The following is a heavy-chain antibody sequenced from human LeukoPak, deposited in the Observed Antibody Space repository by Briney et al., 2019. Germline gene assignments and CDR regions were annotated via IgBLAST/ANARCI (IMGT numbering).Heavy chain of an antibody. J-gene: IGHJ4*02. CDR3: ARDGTFSVGPSV. Sequence: SSVKVSCKASGGTFSSYAISWVRQAPGQGLEWMGGIIPIFGTANYAQKFQGRVTITADESTSTAYMELSSLRSEDTAVYYCARDGTFSVGPSVWGQGTLVTVSS. CDR2: IIPIFGTA. V-gene: IGHV1-69*13. CDR1: GGTFSSYA. D-gene: IGHD2-2*01.